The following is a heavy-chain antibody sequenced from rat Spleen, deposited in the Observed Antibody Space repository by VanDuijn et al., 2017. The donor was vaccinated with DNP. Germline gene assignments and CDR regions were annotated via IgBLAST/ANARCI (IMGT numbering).Heavy chain of an antibody. D-gene: IGHD1-6*01. CDR2: IYTGSGGT. J-gene: IGHJ2*01. CDR3: ARWEVYYGFFLY. V-gene: IGHV1-43*01. CDR1: GYIFISNY. Sequence: QVQLQQSGAELSKPGSAVKISCKAPGYIFISNYIGWIKQTTGQGLEYIGYIYTGSGGTNYNEKFKGKATLTVDKSSSTAFMQLSSLTPDDSAVYYCARWEVYYGFFLYWGQGVMVTVSS.